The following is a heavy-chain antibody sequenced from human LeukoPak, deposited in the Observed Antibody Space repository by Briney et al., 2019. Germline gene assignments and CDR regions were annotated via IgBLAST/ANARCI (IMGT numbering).Heavy chain of an antibody. V-gene: IGHV1-2*02. CDR2: INPNSGDT. Sequence: ASVKVSCKASGYTFTGYYMHWVRQAPGQGLEWMGWINPNSGDTNYAQKFQGRVTMTRDTSISTAYMELSRLRSDDTAVYYCARVRKQLVREAFDYWGQGTLVTVSS. J-gene: IGHJ4*02. CDR3: ARVRKQLVREAFDY. D-gene: IGHD6-13*01. CDR1: GYTFTGYY.